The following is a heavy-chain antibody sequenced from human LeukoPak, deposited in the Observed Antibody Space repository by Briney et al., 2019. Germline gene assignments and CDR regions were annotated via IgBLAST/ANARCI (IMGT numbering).Heavy chain of an antibody. CDR2: ISGYNGDT. V-gene: IGHV1-18*01. D-gene: IGHD3-10*01. CDR3: ARCYGSGRWALDI. J-gene: IGHJ3*02. CDR1: GYTFTNYG. Sequence: ASVKVSRKTSGYTFTNYGISWVRQAPGQGLEWMGWISGYNGDTNYAQKVQGRVTLTTDKSTSTAYMDLRSLRSDDTAVYYCARCYGSGRWALDIWGQGTMVTVSS.